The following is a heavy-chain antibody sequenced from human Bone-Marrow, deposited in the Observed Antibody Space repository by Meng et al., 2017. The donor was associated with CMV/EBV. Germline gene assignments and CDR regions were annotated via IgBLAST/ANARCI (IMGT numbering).Heavy chain of an antibody. CDR3: ARVFSTTVAAFDS. CDR1: GFTFGSYG. V-gene: IGHV3-30*02. D-gene: IGHD4-11*01. CDR2: TQYDGTKK. J-gene: IGHJ4*02. Sequence: GESLKISCAASGFTFGSYGFHWVRQAPGKGLEWVSFTQYDGTKKYYVDSVKGRFTISRDNSKNTLYLQMNSLRAEDTAVYYCARVFSTTVAAFDSWGQGTVVTVSS.